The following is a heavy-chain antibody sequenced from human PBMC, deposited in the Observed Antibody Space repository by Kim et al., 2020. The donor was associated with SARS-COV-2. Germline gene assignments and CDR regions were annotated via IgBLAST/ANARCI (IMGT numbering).Heavy chain of an antibody. V-gene: IGHV1-18*01. J-gene: IGHJ4*02. CDR1: GYTFTSYG. D-gene: IGHD4-17*01. CDR3: ARELMNVYGGNPFDY. CDR2: ISAYNGNT. Sequence: ASVKVSCKASGYTFTSYGISWVRQAPGQGLEWMGWISAYNGNTNYAQKLQGRVTMTTDTSTSTAYMELRSLRSDDTAVYYCARELMNVYGGNPFDYWGQGTLVTVSS.